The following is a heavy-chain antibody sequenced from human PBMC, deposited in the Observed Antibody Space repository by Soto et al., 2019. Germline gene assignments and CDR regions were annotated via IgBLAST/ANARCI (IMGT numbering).Heavy chain of an antibody. CDR3: ARDPPIYDILDYGMDV. V-gene: IGHV3-21*01. D-gene: IGHD3-9*01. CDR1: GLTLSSYS. Sequence: WSSLRLSCAASGLTLSSYSMNWVRQAPGKGLEWVSSISSSSSYIYYADSVKVRFTISRDNAKNSLYLQMNSLRAEDTAVYYCARDPPIYDILDYGMDVWGQGTTVTVSS. CDR2: ISSSSSYI. J-gene: IGHJ6*02.